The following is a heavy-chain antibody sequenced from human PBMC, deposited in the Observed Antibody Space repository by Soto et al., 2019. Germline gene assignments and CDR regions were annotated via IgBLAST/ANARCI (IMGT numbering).Heavy chain of an antibody. J-gene: IGHJ2*01. CDR3: AKRTTGWYFDL. Sequence: EVQLLESGGGLVQPGGSLRLSCAASGFTFSSYAMSWVRQAPGKGLEWVSAISGSGDSTYYADSVKGRFTISRDNYKNTLYLQINSLRAEDTAVYYCAKRTTGWYFDLWGRGTLVTVSS. V-gene: IGHV3-23*01. CDR1: GFTFSSYA. CDR2: ISGSGDST.